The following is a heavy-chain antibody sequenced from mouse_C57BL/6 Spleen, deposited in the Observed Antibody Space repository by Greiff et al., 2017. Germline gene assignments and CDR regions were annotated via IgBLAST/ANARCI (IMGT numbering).Heavy chain of an antibody. CDR3: ARDSTYVATDYFDY. V-gene: IGHV1-42*01. Sequence: VQLKESGPELVKPGASVKISCKASGYSFTGYYMNWVKQSPEKSLEWIGEINTSTGGMTYNQKFKAKATLTVDKSSSTAYMQLKRLTSEDSAVYYCARDSTYVATDYFDYWGQGTTRTVSS. CDR1: GYSFTGYY. J-gene: IGHJ2*01. CDR2: INTSTGGM. D-gene: IGHD1-1*01.